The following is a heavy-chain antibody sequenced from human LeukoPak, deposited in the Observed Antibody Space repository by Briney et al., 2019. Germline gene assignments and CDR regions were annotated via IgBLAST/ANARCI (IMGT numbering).Heavy chain of an antibody. CDR1: GGSISSSSYY. CDR3: ARLYYDSSGYYQICYFDY. V-gene: IGHV4-39*01. J-gene: IGHJ4*02. Sequence: PSETLSLTCTVSGGSISSSSYYWGWIRQPPGKGLEWIGSIYYSGSTYYNPSLKSQVTISVDTSKNQFSLNLSSVTAADTAVYHCARLYYDSSGYYQICYFDYWGQGTLVTVSS. D-gene: IGHD3-22*01. CDR2: IYYSGST.